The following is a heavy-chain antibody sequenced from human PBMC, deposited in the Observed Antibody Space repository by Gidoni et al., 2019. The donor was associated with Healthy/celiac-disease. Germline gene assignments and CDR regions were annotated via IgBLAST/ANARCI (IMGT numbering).Heavy chain of an antibody. CDR3: ARDVKLYCSGGSCYSAFDY. V-gene: IGHV1-18*01. J-gene: IGHJ4*02. D-gene: IGHD2-15*01. CDR2: ISAYNGNT. CDR1: GYNFTSYG. Sequence: QVQLVQSGAEVKKPGASGKVSCKASGYNFTSYGISWVRRAPGQGLEWMGWISAYNGNTNYAQKLQGRVTMTTDTSTSTAYMELRSLRSDDTAVYYCARDVKLYCSGGSCYSAFDYWGQGTLVTVSS.